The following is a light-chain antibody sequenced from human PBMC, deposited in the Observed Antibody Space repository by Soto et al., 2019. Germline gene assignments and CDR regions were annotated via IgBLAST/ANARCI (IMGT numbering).Light chain of an antibody. V-gene: IGLV2-8*01. J-gene: IGLJ2*01. CDR3: SSYAGSNNWVV. CDR2: EVS. Sequence: QSALTHPPSASGSPGQSVTISCTGTSSDVGGYNYVSWYQQHPGKAPKLMIYEVSKRPSGVPDRFSGSKSGNTASLTVSGLQAEDEADYYCSSYAGSNNWVVFGGGTKLTVL. CDR1: SSDVGGYNY.